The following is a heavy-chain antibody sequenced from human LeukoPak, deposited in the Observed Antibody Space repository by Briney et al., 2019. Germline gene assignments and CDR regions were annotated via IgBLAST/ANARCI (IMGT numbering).Heavy chain of an antibody. CDR1: GAYISSYY. J-gene: IGHJ6*03. Sequence: SETLSLTCTVSGAYISSYYWTWIRQSPGEGLEWIGYIHYGGTTNYSPSLKSRVIMSVDTAKNQFSLKISSVTAADTAVYYCASLTTRYYFMDVWGKGATVTVSS. V-gene: IGHV4-59*01. CDR3: ASLTTRYYFMDV. CDR2: IHYGGTT. D-gene: IGHD4-11*01.